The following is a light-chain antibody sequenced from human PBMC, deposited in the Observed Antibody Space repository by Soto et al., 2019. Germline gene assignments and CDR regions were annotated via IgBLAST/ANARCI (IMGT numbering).Light chain of an antibody. CDR1: QSVSSY. CDR3: QQRSNWPIT. J-gene: IGKJ5*01. V-gene: IGKV3-11*01. CDR2: DAS. Sequence: EIVLTQSPATLSLSPGERATLSCRASQSVSSYLAWYQQKPGQAPRLRIYDASNRATGIPARFSGSGSGTESTLTISSLEPEDFAVYYCQQRSNWPITFGQGTRLEIK.